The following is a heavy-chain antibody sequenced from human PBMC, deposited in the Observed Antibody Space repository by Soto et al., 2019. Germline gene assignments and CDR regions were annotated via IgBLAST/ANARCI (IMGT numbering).Heavy chain of an antibody. D-gene: IGHD2-15*01. Sequence: SETLSLTCTVSGGSVSSGAYYWSWIRQRPREGLEWIGYICYSGNTYYNPSLKSRVTISVDTSKNQFSLNLSSVTAADTAVYYCARIPARAHDIETSGAFDIWGQGTVVTVSS. V-gene: IGHV4-31*03. CDR3: ARIPARAHDIETSGAFDI. CDR2: ICYSGNT. J-gene: IGHJ3*02. CDR1: GGSVSSGAYY.